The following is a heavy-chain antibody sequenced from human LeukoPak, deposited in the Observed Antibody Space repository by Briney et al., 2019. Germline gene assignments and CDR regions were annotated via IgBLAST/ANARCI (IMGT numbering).Heavy chain of an antibody. J-gene: IGHJ6*02. CDR3: ARASYYDSSGSLDYYYGMDV. D-gene: IGHD3-22*01. CDR2: INHSGST. Sequence: PSETLSLTCAVYGGSFSGYYWSWIRQPPGKGLEWIGEINHSGSTNYNPSLKSQVTISVDTSKNQFSLKLSSVTAADTAVYYCARASYYDSSGSLDYYYGMDVWGQGTTVTVSS. CDR1: GGSFSGYY. V-gene: IGHV4-34*01.